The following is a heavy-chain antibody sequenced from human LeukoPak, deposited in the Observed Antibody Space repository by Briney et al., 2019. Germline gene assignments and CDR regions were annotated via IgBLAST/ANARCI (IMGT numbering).Heavy chain of an antibody. Sequence: ASVKVSCKASGYTFTSYGISWVRQAPGQGLEWMGWISAYNGNANYAQKLQGRVTMTTDTSTSTAYMELRSLRSDDTAVYYCASGATYCSSTSCSLRDYFDYWGQGTLVTVSS. J-gene: IGHJ4*02. D-gene: IGHD2-2*01. CDR2: ISAYNGNA. V-gene: IGHV1-18*01. CDR3: ASGATYCSSTSCSLRDYFDY. CDR1: GYTFTSYG.